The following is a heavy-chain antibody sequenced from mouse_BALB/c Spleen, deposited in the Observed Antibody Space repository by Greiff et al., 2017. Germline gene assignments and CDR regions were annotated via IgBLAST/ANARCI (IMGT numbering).Heavy chain of an antibody. CDR2: INPNNGGT. D-gene: IGHD2-1*01. CDR3: ARKGGNPFAY. CDR1: GYTFTDYN. V-gene: IGHV1-18*01. J-gene: IGHJ3*01. Sequence: VQLQQSGPELVKPGASVKIPCKASGYTFTDYNMDWVKQSHGKSLEWIGDINPNNGGTIYNQKFKGKATLTVDKSSSTAYMELRSLTSEDTAVDYCARKGGNPFAYWGQGTLVTVSA.